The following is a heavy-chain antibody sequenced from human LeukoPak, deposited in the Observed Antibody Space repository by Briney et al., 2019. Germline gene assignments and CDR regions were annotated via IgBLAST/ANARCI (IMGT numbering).Heavy chain of an antibody. CDR2: INPNSGGT. Sequence: ASVKVSCKASGYTFTCYYMHWVRQAPGQGLEWMGWINPNSGGTNYAQKFQGRVTMTRDTSISTAYMDLSRLRSDDTAVYYCARDLTRTTSGWFDPWGQGTLVTVSS. D-gene: IGHD1-7*01. J-gene: IGHJ5*02. CDR1: GYTFTCYY. V-gene: IGHV1-2*02. CDR3: ARDLTRTTSGWFDP.